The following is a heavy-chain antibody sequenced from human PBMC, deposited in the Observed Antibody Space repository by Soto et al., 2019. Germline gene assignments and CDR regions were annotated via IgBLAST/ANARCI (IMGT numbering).Heavy chain of an antibody. CDR1: GFTFSSYA. CDR3: ARDKDFWSGYYYYYGMDV. D-gene: IGHD3-3*01. CDR2: ISYDGSNK. V-gene: IGHV3-30-3*01. Sequence: QVQLVESGGGVVQPGRSLRLSCAASGFTFSSYAMHWVRQAPGKGLEWVAVISYDGSNKYYADSVKGRFTISRDNSKNTLYLQMSSLRAENTAVYYCARDKDFWSGYYYYYGMDVWCQGTTVTVSS. J-gene: IGHJ6*02.